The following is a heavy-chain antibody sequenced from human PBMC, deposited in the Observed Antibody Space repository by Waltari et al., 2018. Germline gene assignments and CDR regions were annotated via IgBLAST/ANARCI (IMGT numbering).Heavy chain of an antibody. V-gene: IGHV3-49*04. CDR1: GFTFGDYG. CDR2: IRSKTYYGTA. D-gene: IGHD3-3*01. J-gene: IGHJ4*02. CDR3: ARVEGSFWSWYRFDS. Sequence: EVRLVESGGGLGEPGRSMRRSWSTSGFTFGDYGISWVRQAPGKGLEWVGVIRSKTYYGTAEYAASMKGRFIISRDDSKSVAYLQMNNLKPEDTAVYYCARVEGSFWSWYRFDSWGQGTPVTVSS.